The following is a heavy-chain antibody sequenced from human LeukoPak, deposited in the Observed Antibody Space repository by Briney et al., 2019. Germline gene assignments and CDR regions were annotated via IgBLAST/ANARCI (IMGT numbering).Heavy chain of an antibody. CDR2: ISGSGGST. Sequence: GGSLRLSCAASGFTFSSYAMSWVRQAPGKGLEWVSAISGSGGSTYYADSVKGRFTISRDNSKNTLYLQMNSLRAEDTAVYYCAKHSGLGIAAAVLDYWGQGTLVTVSS. J-gene: IGHJ4*02. CDR1: GFTFSSYA. D-gene: IGHD6-13*01. V-gene: IGHV3-23*01. CDR3: AKHSGLGIAAAVLDY.